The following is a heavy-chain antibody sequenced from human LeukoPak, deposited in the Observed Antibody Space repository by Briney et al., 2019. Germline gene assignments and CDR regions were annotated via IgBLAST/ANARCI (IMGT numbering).Heavy chain of an antibody. CDR3: TADYGLDP. V-gene: IGHV3-15*01. CDR1: GFTFSNAW. Sequence: PGGSLRLSCAASGFTFSNAWMTWVRQAPGKGLEWVGRIKSKSSGGTTDYAAPVKGRFTISRDDSENTLYLQMNSLKIEDTGVHYCTADYGLDPWGQGTLVTVSS. D-gene: IGHD4/OR15-4a*01. J-gene: IGHJ5*02. CDR2: IKSKSSGGTT.